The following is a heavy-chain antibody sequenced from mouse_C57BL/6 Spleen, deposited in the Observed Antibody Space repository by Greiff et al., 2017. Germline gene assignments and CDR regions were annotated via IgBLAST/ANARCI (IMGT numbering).Heavy chain of an antibody. J-gene: IGHJ1*03. CDR3: AYSNYDWYFDV. CDR1: GYAFSSSW. D-gene: IGHD2-5*01. Sequence: QVQLQQSGPELVKPGASVKISCKASGYAFSSSWMNWVKQRPGKGLEWIGRIYPGDGDTNYNGKFKGKATLTADKSSSTAYMQLSSLTSEDSAVYFCAYSNYDWYFDVWGTGTTVTVSS. CDR2: IYPGDGDT. V-gene: IGHV1-82*01.